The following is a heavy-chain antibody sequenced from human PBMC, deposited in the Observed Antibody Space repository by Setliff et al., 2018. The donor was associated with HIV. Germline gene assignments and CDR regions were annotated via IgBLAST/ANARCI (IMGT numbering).Heavy chain of an antibody. V-gene: IGHV1-46*01. D-gene: IGHD2-15*01. CDR2: INPNGGRT. CDR3: ARGSGGYCSGGSCYFGFGLAL. CDR1: GDTFPKYY. J-gene: IGHJ6*02. Sequence: ASVKVSCKAPGDTFPKYYLHWVRQAPGQGLEWMGIINPNGGRTTYAQKFQGRVTITADESTSTAYMELSSLGSEDTAVYYCARGSGGYCSGGSCYFGFGLALWGQGTTVTVSS.